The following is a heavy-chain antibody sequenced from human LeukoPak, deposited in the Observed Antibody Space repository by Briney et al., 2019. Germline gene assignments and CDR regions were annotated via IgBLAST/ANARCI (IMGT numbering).Heavy chain of an antibody. V-gene: IGHV4-4*07. D-gene: IGHD6-6*01. Sequence: PSETLSLTCTVSGGSISSYYWSWIRQPAGKGLEWIGRIYTSGSTNYNPSLKSRVTISVDTSKNQFSLKLSSVTAADTAVYYCARQGIAARRRVGHNWFDPWGQGTLVTVSS. CDR3: ARQGIAARRRVGHNWFDP. CDR2: IYTSGST. CDR1: GGSISSYY. J-gene: IGHJ5*02.